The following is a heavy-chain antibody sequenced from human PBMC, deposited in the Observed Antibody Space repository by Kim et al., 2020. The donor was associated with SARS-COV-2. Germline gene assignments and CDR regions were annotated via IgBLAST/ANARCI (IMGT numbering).Heavy chain of an antibody. CDR3: GRALFTGWGYFDC. CDR1: GFTFSSYS. Sequence: GGSLRLSCAASGFTFSSYSMNWVRQAPGKGLEWVSFISSSSSNLYYADLERGLSIITSDTANKSLHLQMNIMRAEATVVYCSGRALFTGWGYFDCWGQG. J-gene: IGHJ4*02. CDR2: ISSSSSNL. V-gene: IGHV3-21*01. D-gene: IGHD3-9*01.